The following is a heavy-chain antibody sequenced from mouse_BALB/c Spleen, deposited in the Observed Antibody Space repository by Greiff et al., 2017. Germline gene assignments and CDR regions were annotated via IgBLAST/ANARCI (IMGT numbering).Heavy chain of an antibody. Sequence: VMLVESGPGLVAPSQSLSITCTVSGFSLTSYGVHWVLQPPGKGLEWLGVIWAGGSTNYNSALMSRLSSSKDNSKSQVFLKMNSLQTDDTAMYYCARITSFAYWGQGTLVTVSA. CDR3: ARITSFAY. CDR1: GFSLTSYG. J-gene: IGHJ3*01. V-gene: IGHV2-9*02. D-gene: IGHD2-4*01. CDR2: IWAGGST.